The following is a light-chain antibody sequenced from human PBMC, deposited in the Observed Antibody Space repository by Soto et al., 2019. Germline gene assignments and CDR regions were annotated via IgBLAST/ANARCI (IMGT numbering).Light chain of an antibody. V-gene: IGKV3-15*01. Sequence: EIVMTQSPANLSVSPGERATLSCRASQSVSSNLAWYQQKPGQAPRLLIYGASTRATGIPARFSGSGSGTEFTLTISSLQSEDFAVYYCQQYNNWPSMYTFGQGTKLEIK. CDR2: GAS. J-gene: IGKJ2*01. CDR1: QSVSSN. CDR3: QQYNNWPSMYT.